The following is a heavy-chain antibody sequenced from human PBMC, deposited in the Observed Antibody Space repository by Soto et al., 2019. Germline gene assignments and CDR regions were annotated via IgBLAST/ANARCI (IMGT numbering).Heavy chain of an antibody. V-gene: IGHV4-30-4*01. D-gene: IGHD5-12*01. CDR2: IYYSGST. J-gene: IGHJ4*02. CDR3: ARETSSLYSGYDFY. Sequence: PSETLSLTCTVSGGSISSGDYYWSWIRQPPGKGLEWIGYIYYSGSTYYNPSLKSRVTISVDTSKNQFSLKLSSVTAADTAVYYCARETSSLYSGYDFYWGQGTLVTVSS. CDR1: GGSISSGDYY.